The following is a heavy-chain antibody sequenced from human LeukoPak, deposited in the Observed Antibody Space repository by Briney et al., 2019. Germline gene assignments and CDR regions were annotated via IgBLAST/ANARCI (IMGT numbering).Heavy chain of an antibody. CDR2: IYYSGST. CDR3: ARETLGYMDV. CDR1: GGSISSYY. V-gene: IGHV4-59*01. J-gene: IGHJ6*04. Sequence: PSETLSLTCTVSGGSISSYYWSWIRQPPGKGLEWIGYIYYSGSTNYNPSLKSRVTISVDTSKNQFSLKLSSVTAADTAVYYCARETLGYMDVWGKGTTVTVSS. D-gene: IGHD2-15*01.